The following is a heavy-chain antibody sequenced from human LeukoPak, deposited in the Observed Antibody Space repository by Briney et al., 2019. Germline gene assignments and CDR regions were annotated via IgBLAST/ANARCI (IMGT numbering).Heavy chain of an antibody. Sequence: ASVKVSCKASGYTFTSYGISWVRQAPGQGLEWMGWISAYNGNTNYAQKFQGRVTMTRDTSISTAYMELSRLRSDDTAVYYCARADIVVVPAAIYYYYYMDVWGKGTTVTISS. D-gene: IGHD2-2*01. CDR2: ISAYNGNT. CDR1: GYTFTSYG. J-gene: IGHJ6*03. V-gene: IGHV1-18*01. CDR3: ARADIVVVPAAIYYYYYMDV.